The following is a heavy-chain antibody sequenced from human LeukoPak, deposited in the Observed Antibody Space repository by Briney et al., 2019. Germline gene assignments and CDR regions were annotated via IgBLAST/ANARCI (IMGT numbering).Heavy chain of an antibody. D-gene: IGHD2-15*01. CDR1: RFTFSSYW. Sequence: GGSLRLSCAASRFTFSSYWMSWVRQAPGKGLEWVANIKQDGSEKYYVDSVKGRFTISRDNAKNTLYLQMNSLRAEDTAVYYCARDGGTFSIYYYYYYMDVWGKGTTVTVSS. V-gene: IGHV3-7*01. CDR2: IKQDGSEK. CDR3: ARDGGTFSIYYYYYYMDV. J-gene: IGHJ6*03.